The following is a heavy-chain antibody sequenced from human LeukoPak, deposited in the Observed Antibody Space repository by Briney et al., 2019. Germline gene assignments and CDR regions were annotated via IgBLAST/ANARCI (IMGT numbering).Heavy chain of an antibody. CDR1: GFTFTTYW. J-gene: IGHJ6*03. CDR2: IKQDGTEK. Sequence: PGESLRLSCAVSGFTFTTYWLGWVRQPPGKGLEWVANIKQDGTEKYYVDSVKGRFTISRDNAKNSLYLQMNSLRAEDTAVYYCTNYGVYTGYYFMDVWGKGTTVTVSS. CDR3: TNYGVYTGYYFMDV. V-gene: IGHV3-7*01. D-gene: IGHD4-17*01.